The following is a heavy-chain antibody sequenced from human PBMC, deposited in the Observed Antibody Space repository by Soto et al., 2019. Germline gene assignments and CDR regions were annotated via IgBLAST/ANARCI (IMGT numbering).Heavy chain of an antibody. D-gene: IGHD6-13*01. Sequence: QVQLQESGPGLVKPSETLSLTCTVSGASIGNYYWTWIRQSAGKGLEWIGLIYTSGSTNYNPSLKRRITMSVDTSKKQFSLKLTSVTAADTAVYYCARQTTYSSSLYDCWGQGTLVTVSS. CDR3: ARQTTYSSSLYDC. V-gene: IGHV4-4*07. CDR1: GASIGNYY. CDR2: IYTSGST. J-gene: IGHJ4*02.